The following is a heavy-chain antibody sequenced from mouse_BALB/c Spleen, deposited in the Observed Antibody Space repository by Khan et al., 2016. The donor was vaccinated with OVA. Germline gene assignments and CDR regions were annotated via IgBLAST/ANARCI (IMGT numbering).Heavy chain of an antibody. CDR3: TRHGSTSWFAY. CDR2: IDPFNGGA. Sequence: QSGPELMKPGASVKISCKASGYSFSTYYIHWVTRSHGKTLEWIGYIDPFNGGATYNQKFKDKATLTVDKSSSTAYMHLASLTSEDSAVYYCTRHGSTSWFAYWGQGTLVTVSA. V-gene: IGHV1S135*01. CDR1: GYSFSTYY. D-gene: IGHD1-1*01. J-gene: IGHJ3*01.